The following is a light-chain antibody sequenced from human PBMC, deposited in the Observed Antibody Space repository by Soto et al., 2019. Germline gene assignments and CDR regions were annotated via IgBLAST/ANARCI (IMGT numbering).Light chain of an antibody. CDR3: CSYAGSNILM. Sequence: QSALTQPRSVSGSPGQSVTISCTGTSSDVGGYNYVSWYQQHPGKDPKLMIFDVNKRPSGVPDRFSGSKSGNTASLTISGLQAEDEADYHCCSYAGSNILMFGGGTKVTVL. J-gene: IGLJ3*02. V-gene: IGLV2-11*01. CDR2: DVN. CDR1: SSDVGGYNY.